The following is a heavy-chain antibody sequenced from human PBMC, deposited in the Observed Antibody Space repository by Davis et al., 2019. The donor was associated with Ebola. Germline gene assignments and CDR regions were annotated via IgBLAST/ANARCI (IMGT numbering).Heavy chain of an antibody. CDR3: GYNGFDF. D-gene: IGHD1-1*01. CDR1: GGSFSDYF. J-gene: IGHJ4*02. V-gene: IGHV4-34*01. CDR2: TGHSGYT. Sequence: MPSETLSLTCAVYGGSFSDYFWSWIRQPPGKGLEWIGETGHSGYTNYSPSLMSRVTISVDTSRNQFSLKLSSATAADTAVYYCGYNGFDFWGQGTLVTVSS.